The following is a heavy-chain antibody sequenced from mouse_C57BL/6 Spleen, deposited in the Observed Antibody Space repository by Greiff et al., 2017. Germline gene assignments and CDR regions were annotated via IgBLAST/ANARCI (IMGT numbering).Heavy chain of an antibody. J-gene: IGHJ3*01. D-gene: IGHD2-1*01. V-gene: IGHV1-26*01. CDR3: ARSKGNSWFAY. Sequence: VQLQQSGPELVKPGASVKISRKASGYTFTDYYMNWVKQSHGKSLEWIGDINPNNGGTSYNQKFKGKATLTVDKSSSTAYMELRSLTSEDSAVYYCARSKGNSWFAYWGQGTLVTVSA. CDR1: GYTFTDYY. CDR2: INPNNGGT.